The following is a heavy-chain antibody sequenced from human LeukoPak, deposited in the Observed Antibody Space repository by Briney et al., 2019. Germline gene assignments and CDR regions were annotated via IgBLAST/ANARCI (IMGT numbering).Heavy chain of an antibody. CDR1: GFTFSSYA. CDR3: ARVHYYDSSGYYFFDY. J-gene: IGHJ4*02. Sequence: GGSLRLSCAASGFTFSSYAMHWVRQAPGKGLEWAAVISYDGSNKYYADSVKGRFTISRDNSKNTLYLQMNSLRAEDTAVYYCARVHYYDSSGYYFFDYWGQGTLVTVSS. D-gene: IGHD3-22*01. CDR2: ISYDGSNK. V-gene: IGHV3-30*04.